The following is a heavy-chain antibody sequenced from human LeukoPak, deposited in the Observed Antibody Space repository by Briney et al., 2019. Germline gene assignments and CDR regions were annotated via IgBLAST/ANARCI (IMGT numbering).Heavy chain of an antibody. Sequence: GESLKISCKGSGYSFTSYWIGWVRQMPGKGLEWMGIIYPDDSDTRYSPSFQGQVTISADKSISTAYLQWSSLKASDTAMYYCARMPRRSSGWDLFDYWGQGTLVTVSS. J-gene: IGHJ4*02. V-gene: IGHV5-51*01. CDR3: ARMPRRSSGWDLFDY. D-gene: IGHD6-19*01. CDR2: IYPDDSDT. CDR1: GYSFTSYW.